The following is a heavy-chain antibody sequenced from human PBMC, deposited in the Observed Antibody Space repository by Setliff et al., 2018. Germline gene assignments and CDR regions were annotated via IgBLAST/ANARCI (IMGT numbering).Heavy chain of an antibody. CDR2: ISSSSSYT. D-gene: IGHD3-10*01. J-gene: IGHJ3*02. Sequence: PGGSLRLSCAASGFTFSDYYMSWIRQAPGKGLEWVSYISSSSSYTNYADSVKGRFTISRDNAKNSLYLQMNSLRAEDTAVYYCARDPRGLPAFDIWGQGTMVTVSS. V-gene: IGHV3-11*05. CDR3: ARDPRGLPAFDI. CDR1: GFTFSDYY.